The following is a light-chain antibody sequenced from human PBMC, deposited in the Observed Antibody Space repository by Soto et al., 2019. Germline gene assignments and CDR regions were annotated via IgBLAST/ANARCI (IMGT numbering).Light chain of an antibody. Sequence: IVMTQSPDSLAVSLGEMATINCKSSQSVLYSSYNKTYLTWYQQRPGQPPKLLIYCASTRESGVPARGSGSGSGTDFTLTVSSLEADDVAVYYCHQYYTTPWPFGQATTVAS. CDR3: HQYYTTPWP. J-gene: IGKJ1*01. CDR1: QSVLYSSYNKTY. V-gene: IGKV4-1*01. CDR2: CAS.